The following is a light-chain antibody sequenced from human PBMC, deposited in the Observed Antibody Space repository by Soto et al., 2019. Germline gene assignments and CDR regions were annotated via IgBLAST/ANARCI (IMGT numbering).Light chain of an antibody. CDR3: NSFRVSHLYV. Sequence: VLSQPASVSGSPGQTITISCTGTSTDVGGYNAVSWYQHHPGKAPKLIIYEVTHRPSGVSDRFSASKSGNTASLTISGLQAEDEADYYCNSFRVSHLYVFGTGTKVTVL. CDR1: STDVGGYNA. CDR2: EVT. J-gene: IGLJ1*01. V-gene: IGLV2-14*01.